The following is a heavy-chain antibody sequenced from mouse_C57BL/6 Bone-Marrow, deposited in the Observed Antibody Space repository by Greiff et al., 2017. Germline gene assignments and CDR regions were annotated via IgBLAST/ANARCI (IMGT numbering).Heavy chain of an antibody. CDR2: IYPGNSDT. J-gene: IGHJ2*01. V-gene: IGHV1-5*01. CDR1: GYTFTSYW. D-gene: IGHD2-2*01. CDR3: TKSWLDY. Sequence: EVQLEQSGTVLARPGASVKMSCKTSGYTFTSYWMHWVKQRPGQGLEWIGAIYPGNSDTSYNQKFKGQAKLTAGTSASTAYMELSSLTNEDSAVYYCTKSWLDYWGQGTTLTVSS.